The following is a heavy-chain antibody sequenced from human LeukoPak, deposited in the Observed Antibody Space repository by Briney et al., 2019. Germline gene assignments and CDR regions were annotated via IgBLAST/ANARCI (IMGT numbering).Heavy chain of an antibody. D-gene: IGHD2-2*02. CDR3: AKDRFPSIVVVPAAIILDY. Sequence: GGSLRLSCAASGFTFSSHAMSWVRQAPGKGLEWVSAISGSGGDTYYADSVKGRFTISRDNSKNTLYLQMNSLRAEDTAVYYCAKDRFPSIVVVPAAIILDYWGQGTLVTVSS. CDR1: GFTFSSHA. CDR2: ISGSGGDT. J-gene: IGHJ4*02. V-gene: IGHV3-23*01.